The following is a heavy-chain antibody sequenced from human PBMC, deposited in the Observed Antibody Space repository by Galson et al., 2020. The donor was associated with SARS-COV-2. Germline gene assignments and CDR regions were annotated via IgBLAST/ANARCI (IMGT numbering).Heavy chain of an antibody. V-gene: IGHV6-1*01. Sequence: SQTLSLPCDISGDSVSNNSAAWIWDRQSPSSGLEWLGRTNYRSRWYNDYALSVKSRVTINEDTSKNQFSLHLNSVTSDDTAVYFCARFKWWVANIDCWGQGTLVTVSS. CDR2: TNYRSRWYN. CDR1: GDSVSNNSAA. CDR3: ARFKWWVANIDC. D-gene: IGHD2-8*01. J-gene: IGHJ4*02.